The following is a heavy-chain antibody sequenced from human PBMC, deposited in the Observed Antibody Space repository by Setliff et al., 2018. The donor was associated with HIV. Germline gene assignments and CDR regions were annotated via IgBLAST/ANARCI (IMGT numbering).Heavy chain of an antibody. D-gene: IGHD1-26*01. V-gene: IGHV1-46*01. J-gene: IGHJ3*02. CDR2: INPSDGST. CDR3: ARRKGATTNAFDI. Sequence: GASVKVSCKASGYTFTSYYMHWVRQAPGQGLEWMGIINPSDGSTSYAQKFQGRITMTRDTSTSTVYLELSSLRSEDTAVYYCARRKGATTNAFDIWGQGTMVTVSS. CDR1: GYTFTSYY.